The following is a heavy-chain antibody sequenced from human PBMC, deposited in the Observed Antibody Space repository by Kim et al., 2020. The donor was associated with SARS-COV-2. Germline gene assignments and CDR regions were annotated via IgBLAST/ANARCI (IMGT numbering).Heavy chain of an antibody. CDR3: ARRGGGAARPGGWFDP. V-gene: IGHV4-34*01. Sequence: LKSRVAISVDTSKNQFSLELSSVTAADTAVYYCARRGGGAARPGGWFDPWGQGTLVTVSS. J-gene: IGHJ5*02. D-gene: IGHD6-6*01.